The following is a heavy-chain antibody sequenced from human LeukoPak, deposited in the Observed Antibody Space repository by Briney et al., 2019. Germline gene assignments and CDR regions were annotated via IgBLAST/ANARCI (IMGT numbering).Heavy chain of an antibody. CDR2: IYYSGST. Sequence: SETLSLTCAVSGVSISSYYWSWIRQPPGKGLEWIGYIYYSGSTNYNPSLKSRVTISVDTSKNQFSLKLSSVTAADTAVYYCARGYTAWGQGTLVTVSS. V-gene: IGHV4-59*01. D-gene: IGHD2-2*02. J-gene: IGHJ5*02. CDR3: ARGYTA. CDR1: GVSISSYY.